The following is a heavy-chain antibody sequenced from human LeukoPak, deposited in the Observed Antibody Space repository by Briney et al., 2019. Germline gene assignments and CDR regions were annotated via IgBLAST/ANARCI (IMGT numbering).Heavy chain of an antibody. CDR1: GFTFSSYSMN. Sequence: PGGSLRLSCAASGFTFSSYSMNWVRQAPGKGLEWIGSIYYSGSTYYNPSLKSRVTISVDTSKNQFPLKLSSVTAADTAVYYCARQTRRAAATWGQGTLVTVSS. J-gene: IGHJ5*02. CDR2: IYYSGST. CDR3: ARQTRRAAAT. V-gene: IGHV4-39*01. D-gene: IGHD6-13*01.